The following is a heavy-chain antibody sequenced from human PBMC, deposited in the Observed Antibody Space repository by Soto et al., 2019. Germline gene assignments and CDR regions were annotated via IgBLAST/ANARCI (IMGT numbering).Heavy chain of an antibody. V-gene: IGHV1-8*01. D-gene: IGHD5-18*01. CDR1: GYTFTSYD. Sequence: ASVKVSCKASGYTFTSYDINWVRQATGQGLEWMGWMNPNSGNTGYAQKFQGRVTMTRNTSISTAYMELSSLRSEDTAVYYCARAVVSGYSYGYALNRGQRTLVTVSS. J-gene: IGHJ4*02. CDR2: MNPNSGNT. CDR3: ARAVVSGYSYGYALN.